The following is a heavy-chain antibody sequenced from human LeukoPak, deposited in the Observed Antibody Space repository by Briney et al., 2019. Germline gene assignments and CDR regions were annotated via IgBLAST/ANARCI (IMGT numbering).Heavy chain of an antibody. CDR1: GFTVSSNY. Sequence: PGGSLRLSCAASGFTVSSNYMSWVRQAPGKGLEWVSVIYSGGSTYYADSVKGRFTISRDNSKNTLYLQMNSLRAEDTAVYYCARGYLAAADPRDAFDIWGQGTMVTVSS. CDR3: ARGYLAAADPRDAFDI. CDR2: IYSGGST. J-gene: IGHJ3*02. V-gene: IGHV3-66*01. D-gene: IGHD6-13*01.